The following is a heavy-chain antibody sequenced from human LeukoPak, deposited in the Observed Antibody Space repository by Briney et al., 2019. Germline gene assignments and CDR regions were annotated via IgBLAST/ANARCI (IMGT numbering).Heavy chain of an antibody. J-gene: IGHJ4*02. D-gene: IGHD4-17*01. CDR2: IYPDDSDT. CDR1: GYSFTSYW. V-gene: IGHV5-51*01. CDR3: ARHYPGGDYFIDY. Sequence: GESLKISRKGSGYSFTSYWIGWVRQMPGEGLGWVGIIYPDDSDTRYSPSFQDQVTISADKSISTASLQWSSLKASDTAIYYCARHYPGGDYFIDYWGQGTLVTVSS.